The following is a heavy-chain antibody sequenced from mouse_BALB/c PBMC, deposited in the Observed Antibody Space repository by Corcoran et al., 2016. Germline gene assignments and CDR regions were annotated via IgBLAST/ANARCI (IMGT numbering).Heavy chain of an antibody. CDR1: GYTFTDYN. D-gene: IGHD1-1*01. J-gene: IGHJ2*01. CDR2: INPNNGGT. CDR3: SRSDPTVVYFDS. Sequence: EVLLQQSGPELVKPGASVKIPCKASGYTFTDYNMDWVKQSHGKSLEWIGDINPNNGGTIYNQKFKGKATLTVDKSSSTAYMELRSLTSEDTAVYYWSRSDPTVVYFDSWGQGTTLTVSS. V-gene: IGHV1-18*01.